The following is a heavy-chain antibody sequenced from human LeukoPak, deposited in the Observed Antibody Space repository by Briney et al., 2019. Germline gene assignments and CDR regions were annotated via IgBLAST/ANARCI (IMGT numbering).Heavy chain of an antibody. J-gene: IGHJ4*02. V-gene: IGHV1-18*01. CDR3: AYESSAYYVG. CDR2: FSAYNGNR. Sequence: ASVKMSCKGSGYTFTMNGISWVRQPPPEGVEWMGWFSAYNGNRNYAQKFQGRVTMTTDTPTSTAYMELRSLRSDDTAVYYCAYESSAYYVGGGQGSLVTVSS. D-gene: IGHD3-22*01. CDR1: GYTFTMNG.